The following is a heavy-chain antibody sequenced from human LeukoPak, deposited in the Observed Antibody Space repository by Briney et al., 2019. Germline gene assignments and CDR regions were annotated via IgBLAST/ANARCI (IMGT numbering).Heavy chain of an antibody. Sequence: SETLSLTCTVSGGSINSGDHYWGWIRQPPGKGLEWIGRIYTSGSTNYNPSLKSRVTISVDTSKNQFSLKLSSVTAADTAVFYCAREKVFSYMDTVGHRRPIGVWGQGTLVTVSS. D-gene: IGHD3-10*01. V-gene: IGHV4-39*07. CDR3: AREKVFSYMDTVGHRRPIGV. J-gene: IGHJ4*02. CDR1: GGSINSGDHY. CDR2: IYTSGST.